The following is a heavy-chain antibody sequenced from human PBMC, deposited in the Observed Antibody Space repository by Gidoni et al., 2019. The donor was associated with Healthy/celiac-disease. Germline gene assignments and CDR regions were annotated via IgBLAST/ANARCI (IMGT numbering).Heavy chain of an antibody. CDR2: INPNGGGT. D-gene: IGHD3-22*01. Sequence: QVQLVRSGAEVKKPGAAVKVSCKASGYTFTGDDMHWVRQAPGQGLEWMGWINPNGGGTNYAQKFQGRVTMTRDTSISTAYMELSRLRSDDTAVYYCARVYYDSTNYYYYGMDVWGQGTTVTVSS. CDR1: GYTFTGDD. V-gene: IGHV1-2*02. CDR3: ARVYYDSTNYYYYGMDV. J-gene: IGHJ6*02.